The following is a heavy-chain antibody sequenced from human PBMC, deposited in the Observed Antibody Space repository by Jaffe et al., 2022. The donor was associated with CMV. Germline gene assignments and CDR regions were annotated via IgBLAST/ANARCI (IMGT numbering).Heavy chain of an antibody. Sequence: QVQLVQSGAEVKKPGSSVKVSCKASGGTFSSYAISWVRQAPGQGLEWMGRIIPILGIANYAQKFQGRVTITADKSTSTAYMELSSLRSEDTAVYYCASNWNDEPHDAFDIWGQGTMVTVSS. J-gene: IGHJ3*02. V-gene: IGHV1-69*09. D-gene: IGHD1-20*01. CDR2: IIPILGIA. CDR1: GGTFSSYA. CDR3: ASNWNDEPHDAFDI.